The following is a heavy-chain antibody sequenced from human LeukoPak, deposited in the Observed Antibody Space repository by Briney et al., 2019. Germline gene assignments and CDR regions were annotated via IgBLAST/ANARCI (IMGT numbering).Heavy chain of an antibody. CDR2: ISGSGGST. D-gene: IGHD6-19*01. V-gene: IGHV3-23*01. CDR3: AKVTYSSGWLLGSFDY. J-gene: IGHJ4*02. CDR1: GFTFSSYG. Sequence: QSGGSLRLSCAASGFTFSSYGMSWVRQAPGKGLEWVSAISGSGGSTYYADSVKGRFTISRDNSKNTLYLQMNSLRAEDTAVYYCAKVTYSSGWLLGSFDYWGREPWSPSPQ.